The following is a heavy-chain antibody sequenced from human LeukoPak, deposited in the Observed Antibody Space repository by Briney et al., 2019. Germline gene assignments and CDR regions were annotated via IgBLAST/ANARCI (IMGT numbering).Heavy chain of an antibody. V-gene: IGHV1-46*01. J-gene: IGHJ4*02. CDR3: ARDESRGYCSSTSCYADY. Sequence: GASVKVSCKASGYTFTSYYMHWVRQAPGQGLEWMGIINPSGGSTSYAQKFQGRVTMTRDTSTSTVYMELSSLRSEDTAVYYCARDESRGYCSSTSCYADYRGQGTLVTVSS. D-gene: IGHD2-2*01. CDR2: INPSGGST. CDR1: GYTFTSYY.